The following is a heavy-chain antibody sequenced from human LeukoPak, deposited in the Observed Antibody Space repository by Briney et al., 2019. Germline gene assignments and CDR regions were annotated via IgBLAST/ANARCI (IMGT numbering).Heavy chain of an antibody. CDR2: IYPGDSDT. D-gene: IGHD2-15*01. CDR1: GYSFTSYW. V-gene: IGHV5-51*01. CDR3: ARLNCSGGSCYSIYLPPTDY. Sequence: GESLKISCKGSGYSFTSYWIGWVRQMPGKGLEWMGIIYPGDSDTRYSPSFQGQVTISADKSISTAYLQWSSLKASDTAMYYCARLNCSGGSCYSIYLPPTDYWGQGTLVTVSS. J-gene: IGHJ4*02.